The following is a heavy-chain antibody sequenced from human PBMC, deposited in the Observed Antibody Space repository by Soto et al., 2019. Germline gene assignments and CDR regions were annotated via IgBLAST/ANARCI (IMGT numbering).Heavy chain of an antibody. Sequence: SETLSLTCTVSGVSISSPHHNWSWIRQSPGKGLEWIGEIYHSGSTYYNPSLKSRVTISVDKSKNQFSLKLSSVTAADTAVYYFARVAVAGTRFDYWGQGTLVTVFS. CDR3: ARVAVAGTRFDY. CDR1: GVSISSPHHN. V-gene: IGHV4-30-4*01. CDR2: IYHSGST. J-gene: IGHJ4*02. D-gene: IGHD6-19*01.